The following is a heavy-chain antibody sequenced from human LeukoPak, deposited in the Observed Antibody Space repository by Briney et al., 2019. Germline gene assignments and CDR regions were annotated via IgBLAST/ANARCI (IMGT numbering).Heavy chain of an antibody. CDR1: GFTFRSHW. CDR3: ARKDLEAYWYFDL. V-gene: IGHV3-7*01. D-gene: IGHD3-16*01. J-gene: IGHJ2*01. CDR2: IREDGSER. Sequence: GGSLRLSCAASGFTFRSHWMNWVRQAPGKGLEWVANIREDGSERYYVDSVKGRFTISRDNAKNSLILHMDSLRVEDTALYYCARKDLEAYWYFDLWGRGTLVTVPS.